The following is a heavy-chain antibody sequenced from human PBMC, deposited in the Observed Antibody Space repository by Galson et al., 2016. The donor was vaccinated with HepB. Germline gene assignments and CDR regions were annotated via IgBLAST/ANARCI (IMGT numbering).Heavy chain of an antibody. V-gene: IGHV3-9*01. CDR3: AKVSGSKHDIVSGNFDY. D-gene: IGHD5/OR15-5a*01. J-gene: IGHJ4*02. CDR1: GFAFDDHA. Sequence: SLRLSCAASGFAFDDHAMHWVRQAPGKGLEWVSGINWNSGSKVYADSVKGRFTISRDNAKNSLYLQMNSLRVEDTALYYCAKVSGSKHDIVSGNFDYWGQGTLVTVSS. CDR2: INWNSGSK.